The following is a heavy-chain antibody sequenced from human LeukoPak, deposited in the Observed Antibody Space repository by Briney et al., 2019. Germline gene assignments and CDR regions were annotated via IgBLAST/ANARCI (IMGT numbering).Heavy chain of an antibody. J-gene: IGHJ4*02. V-gene: IGHV3-11*01. Sequence: PGGSLRLSCAASGFTFSDYYMSWVRQAPGKGLEWLSYVSDGGSAIYYGDSVKGRFTVSRDNAKNSVDLHMNSLRAEDTAVYYCAKDVGTAMAQGYWGQGTLVTVSS. CDR2: VSDGGSAI. CDR1: GFTFSDYY. CDR3: AKDVGTAMAQGY. D-gene: IGHD5-18*01.